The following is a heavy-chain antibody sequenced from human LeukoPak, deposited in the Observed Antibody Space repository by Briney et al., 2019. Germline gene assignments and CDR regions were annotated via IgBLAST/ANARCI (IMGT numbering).Heavy chain of an antibody. CDR1: GGSIRSSSYY. CDR2: IHYTGST. J-gene: IGHJ4*02. V-gene: IGHV4-39*01. D-gene: IGHD1-26*01. CDR3: ARHPSGSSFDY. Sequence: SETLSLTCSVSGGSIRSSSYYWGWIRQPPGKGLEWIGTIHYTGSTYYTPSLKSRVTVSVDTSNNQFSLKVSSVTAADTAVYYCARHPSGSSFDYWGQGTLSPSPQ.